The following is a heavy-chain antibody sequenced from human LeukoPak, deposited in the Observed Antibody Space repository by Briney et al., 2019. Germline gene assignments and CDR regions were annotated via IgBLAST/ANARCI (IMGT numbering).Heavy chain of an antibody. V-gene: IGHV1-69*13. CDR1: GGTFSSYA. CDR3: AREGGYDSSGYFNWYNWFDP. D-gene: IGHD3-22*01. CDR2: IIPIFGTA. Sequence: ASVKVSCKASGGTFSSYAISWVRQAPGQGLEWMGGIIPIFGTANYAQKFQGRVTITADESTSTAYMELSSLRSEDTAVYYCAREGGYDSSGYFNWYNWFDPWGQGTLVTVSS. J-gene: IGHJ5*02.